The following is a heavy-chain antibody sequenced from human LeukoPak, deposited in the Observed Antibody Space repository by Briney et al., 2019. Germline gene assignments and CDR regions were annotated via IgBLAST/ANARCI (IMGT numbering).Heavy chain of an antibody. CDR3: ARAEVPGSYGDYFS. Sequence: SVKVSCKASGGTLSSYAISWVRQAPGQGLEWMGRIIPILGIANYAQKFQGRVTITADKSTSTAYMELSSLRSEDTAVYYCARAEVPGSYGDYFSWGQGTLVTVSS. V-gene: IGHV1-69*04. CDR2: IIPILGIA. CDR1: GGTLSSYA. D-gene: IGHD4-17*01. J-gene: IGHJ4*02.